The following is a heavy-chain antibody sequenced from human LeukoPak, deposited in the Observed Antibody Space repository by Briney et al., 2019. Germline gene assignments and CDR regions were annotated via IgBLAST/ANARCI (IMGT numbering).Heavy chain of an antibody. CDR3: AKDTRGDYGWDFDY. V-gene: IGHV3-30*02. J-gene: IGHJ4*02. CDR1: GFTFSSYG. Sequence: GGSLRLFCAASGFTFSSYGMHWVSQAEGKGMEWVAFIRYDGSNKYYEDYVKGRFTISRDNSKNTLYLQMNSLRAENTAVYYCAKDTRGDYGWDFDYWGQGTLLTVSS. D-gene: IGHD3-10*01. CDR2: IRYDGSNK.